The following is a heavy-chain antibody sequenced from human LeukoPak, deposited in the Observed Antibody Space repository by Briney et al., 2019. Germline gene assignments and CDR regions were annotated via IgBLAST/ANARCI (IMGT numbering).Heavy chain of an antibody. Sequence: GGSLRLSCAASGFTFSNYPLDWVRQAPGKGLEWVALISYDGSNTEYADSVKGRFTISRDNSKNTLYLQMDSLTAEDTAVYYCARAISSAWHSFDYWGQGTLVTVSS. CDR3: ARAISSAWHSFDY. D-gene: IGHD6-19*01. J-gene: IGHJ4*02. V-gene: IGHV3-30-3*01. CDR1: GFTFSNYP. CDR2: ISYDGSNT.